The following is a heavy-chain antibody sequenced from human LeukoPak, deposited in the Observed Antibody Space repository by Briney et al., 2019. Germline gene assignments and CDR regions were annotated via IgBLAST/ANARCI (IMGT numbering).Heavy chain of an antibody. CDR3: AREGRDGYNRYDN. V-gene: IGHV1-18*01. D-gene: IGHD5-24*01. CDR2: ISAYNGNR. Sequence: ASVKVSCKASGYTFSSYGISWVRQAPGQGLEWMGWISAYNGNRDYAQKLQGRVTMTTDTSTSTAYMELRSLRSDDTAVYYRAREGRDGYNRYDNWGQGTLVTVSS. J-gene: IGHJ4*02. CDR1: GYTFSSYG.